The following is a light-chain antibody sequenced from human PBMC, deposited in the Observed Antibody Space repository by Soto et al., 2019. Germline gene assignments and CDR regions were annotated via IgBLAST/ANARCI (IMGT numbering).Light chain of an antibody. CDR3: QQYNSYSRT. Sequence: IQMPQSHSTLSASVGERVTITCRASQSISSWLAWYQQKPGKAPKLLIYDASSLESGVPSRFSGSGSGTEFTLTISSLQADDFATYYCQQYNSYSRTFGQGTKVDIK. CDR1: QSISSW. CDR2: DAS. J-gene: IGKJ1*01. V-gene: IGKV1-5*01.